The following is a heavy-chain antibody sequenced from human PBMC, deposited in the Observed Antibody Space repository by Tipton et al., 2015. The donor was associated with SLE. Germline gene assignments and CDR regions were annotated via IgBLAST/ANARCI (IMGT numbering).Heavy chain of an antibody. CDR1: GFTFSSYA. Sequence: SLRLSCAASGFTFSSYAMSWVRQAPGKGLEWVSVIYSGGSTYYADSVKGRFTISRDNSKNTLYLQMNSLRAEDTAVYYCARDRALGTWFDPWGQGTLVTVSS. J-gene: IGHJ5*02. CDR3: ARDRALGTWFDP. CDR2: IYSGGST. V-gene: IGHV3-66*01.